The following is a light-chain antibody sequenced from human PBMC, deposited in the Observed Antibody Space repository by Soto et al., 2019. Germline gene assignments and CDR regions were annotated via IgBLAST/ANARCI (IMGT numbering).Light chain of an antibody. CDR1: SNDVGGYNY. J-gene: IGLJ1*01. CDR3: SSYTTSSTYV. CDR2: EVT. Sequence: QSVLTQPASVSGSPGQSITISCTGTSNDVGGYNYVSWYQQHLGKAPKLMIYEVTNRPSGISNRFSGSKSGNTASLTISGLQAEDEADYYCSSYTTSSTYVFGTGTKLTVL. V-gene: IGLV2-14*01.